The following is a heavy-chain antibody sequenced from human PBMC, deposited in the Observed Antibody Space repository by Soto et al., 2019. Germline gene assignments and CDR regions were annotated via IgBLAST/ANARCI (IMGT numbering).Heavy chain of an antibody. D-gene: IGHD3-22*01. CDR3: AAQSWSKSSGYYFDY. J-gene: IGHJ4*02. Sequence: GASVKVSCEACGGTFSSYTISCVRQAPGQGLEWMGWIIPVRGKTNYAQKFQDRVTITRDKSTSTAYMELSSLRSEDTAVYYCAAQSWSKSSGYYFDYWGQETLVTFSS. V-gene: IGHV1-69*02. CDR1: GGTFSSYT. CDR2: IIPVRGKT.